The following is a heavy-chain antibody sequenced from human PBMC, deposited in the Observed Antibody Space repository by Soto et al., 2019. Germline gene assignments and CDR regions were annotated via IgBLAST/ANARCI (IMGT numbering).Heavy chain of an antibody. CDR2: FSSSSSNM. Sequence: EVQLVESGGDLVKPGGSLRLSCAASGFTFSIFTMNWVRQAPGKGLEWISSFSSSSSNMYYADSVKGRFTISRDNAKNSLYMQMNSLRAEDTAVYYWARGGGSAFDYSGQGTMVTVSS. J-gene: IGHJ3*01. V-gene: IGHV3-21*01. D-gene: IGHD2-15*01. CDR3: ARGGGSAFDY. CDR1: GFTFSIFT.